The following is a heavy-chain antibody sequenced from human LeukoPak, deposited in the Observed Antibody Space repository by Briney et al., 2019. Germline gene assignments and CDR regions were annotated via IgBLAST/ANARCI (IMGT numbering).Heavy chain of an antibody. V-gene: IGHV4-34*01. Sequence: SETLSLTCAVYGGSFSGYYWSWIRQSPGKGLAWIGEINHSGSTNYNPSLKSRVTISVDTSKNQFSLKLSSVTAADTAVYYCARGRYYDFWSGYYPYFDYWGQGTLVTVSS. D-gene: IGHD3-3*01. CDR1: GGSFSGYY. CDR3: ARGRYYDFWSGYYPYFDY. CDR2: INHSGST. J-gene: IGHJ4*02.